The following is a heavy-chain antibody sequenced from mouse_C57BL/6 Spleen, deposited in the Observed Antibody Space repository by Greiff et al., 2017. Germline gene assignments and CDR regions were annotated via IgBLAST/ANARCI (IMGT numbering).Heavy chain of an antibody. Sequence: EVKLQESGPGLVKPSQSLSLTCSVTGYSITSGYYWNWIRQFPGNKLEWMGYISYDGSNNYNPSLKNRISITRDTSKNQFFLKLNAVTTEDTATYYCARADGYWFAYWGQGTLVTVSA. CDR3: ARADGYWFAY. V-gene: IGHV3-6*01. CDR1: GYSITSGYY. CDR2: ISYDGSN. J-gene: IGHJ3*01. D-gene: IGHD2-3*01.